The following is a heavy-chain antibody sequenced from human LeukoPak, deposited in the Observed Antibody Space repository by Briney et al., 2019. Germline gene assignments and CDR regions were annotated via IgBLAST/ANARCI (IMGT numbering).Heavy chain of an antibody. CDR1: GFTFSSYA. V-gene: IGHV3-30-3*01. Sequence: GGSLRLSCAASGFTFSSYAMHWVRQAPGKGLEWVAVISYDGSNKYYADSVKGRFTISRDNSKNTLYLQMNSLRAEDTAVYYCARDTPNYSRDAFDIWGQGTMVTVSS. D-gene: IGHD4-11*01. CDR3: ARDTPNYSRDAFDI. CDR2: ISYDGSNK. J-gene: IGHJ3*02.